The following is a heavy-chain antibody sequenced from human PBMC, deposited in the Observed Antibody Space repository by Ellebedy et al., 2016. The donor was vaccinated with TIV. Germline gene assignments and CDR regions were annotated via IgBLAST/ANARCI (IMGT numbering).Heavy chain of an antibody. D-gene: IGHD3-16*01. CDR1: GFTFSSYG. CDR2: IWYDGSNK. V-gene: IGHV3-33*01. Sequence: GESLKISCAASGFTFSSYGMHWVRQAPGKGLEWVAVIWYDGSNKYYADSVKGRFTISRDNSKNTLYLQMNSLRAEDTAVYYCAAEEGEFDYWGQGTLVTVSS. CDR3: AAEEGEFDY. J-gene: IGHJ4*02.